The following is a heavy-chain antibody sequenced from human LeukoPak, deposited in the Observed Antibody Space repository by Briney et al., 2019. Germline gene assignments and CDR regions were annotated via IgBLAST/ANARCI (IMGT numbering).Heavy chain of an antibody. Sequence: GGSLRLSCAASGFTFSSYGMHWVRQAPGKGLECVSTISRSGDTTYYADFVKGRFTISRDDSKNTLYLQMNSLRAEDTAIYYCAKVLYYGSGRVRFDSWGQGTLVTVSS. D-gene: IGHD3-10*01. J-gene: IGHJ4*02. CDR1: GFTFSSYG. CDR2: ISRSGDTT. V-gene: IGHV3-23*01. CDR3: AKVLYYGSGRVRFDS.